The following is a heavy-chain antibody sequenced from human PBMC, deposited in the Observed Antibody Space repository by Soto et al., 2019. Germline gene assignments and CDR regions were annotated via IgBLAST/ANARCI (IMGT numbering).Heavy chain of an antibody. CDR3: AKYPVSGSSENY. Sequence: GGSLRLSCAASGFTFSSYAMSWVRQAPGKGLEWVSASSGSGGSTYYADSVKGRFTISRDNSKNTLYLQMNSLRAEDTAVYYCAKYPVSGSSENYWGQGTLVTVSS. V-gene: IGHV3-23*01. J-gene: IGHJ4*02. D-gene: IGHD6-6*01. CDR2: SSGSGGST. CDR1: GFTFSSYA.